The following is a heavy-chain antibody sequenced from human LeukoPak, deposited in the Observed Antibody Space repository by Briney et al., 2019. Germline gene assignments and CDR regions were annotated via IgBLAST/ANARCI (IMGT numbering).Heavy chain of an antibody. D-gene: IGHD3/OR15-3a*01. Sequence: GGSLRLSCAASGFTFRFYTMNWVRQAPGKGLEWVSSITGGSDYIYYADSMKGRFTVSRDNAKNSLYLQMNNLRAEDTAVYYCARDGLYYFDYWGQGTLVTVSS. CDR2: ITGGSDYI. CDR1: GFTFRFYT. V-gene: IGHV3-21*01. CDR3: ARDGLYYFDY. J-gene: IGHJ4*02.